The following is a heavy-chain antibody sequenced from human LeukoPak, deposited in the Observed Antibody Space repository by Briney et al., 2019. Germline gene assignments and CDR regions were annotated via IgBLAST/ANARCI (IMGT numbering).Heavy chain of an antibody. CDR1: GGSISSYY. D-gene: IGHD6-6*01. V-gene: IGHV4-4*07. CDR3: ARDRGEQLEGAFDI. J-gene: IGHJ3*02. CDR2: IYTSGST. Sequence: SETLSLNCTVSGGSISSYYWSWIRQPAGKGLEWIGRIYTSGSTNYNPSLKSRVTMSVDTSKNQFSLKLSSVTAADTAVYYCARDRGEQLEGAFDIWGQGTMVTVSS.